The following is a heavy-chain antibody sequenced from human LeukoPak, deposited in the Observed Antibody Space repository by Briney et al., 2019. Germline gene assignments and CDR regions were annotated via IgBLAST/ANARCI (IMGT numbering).Heavy chain of an antibody. Sequence: SETLSLTCTVSGDSISNYYWSWMRQPPGKGLERIGYVFYSGSSNYNPALKSRVTMSVDTSKYQFSLKLTSVTAADTAVYYCAGTRYSGSYYTDYWGQGTLVTVSS. J-gene: IGHJ4*02. CDR2: VFYSGSS. CDR1: GDSISNYY. V-gene: IGHV4-59*08. D-gene: IGHD1-26*01. CDR3: AGTRYSGSYYTDY.